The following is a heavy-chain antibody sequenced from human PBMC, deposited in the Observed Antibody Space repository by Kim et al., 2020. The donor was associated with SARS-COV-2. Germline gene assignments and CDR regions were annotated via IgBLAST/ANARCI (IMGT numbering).Heavy chain of an antibody. V-gene: IGHV3-11*01. Sequence: GGSLRLSCAASGFTFSDYYMSWIRQAPGKGLEWVSYISSSGSTIYYADSVKGRFTISRDNAKNSLYLQMNSLRAEDTAVYYCARRGRVAAIPAGYMDVWGNGTPVTVSS. CDR2: ISSSGSTI. D-gene: IGHD2-15*01. CDR1: GFTFSDYY. J-gene: IGHJ6*03. CDR3: ARRGRVAAIPAGYMDV.